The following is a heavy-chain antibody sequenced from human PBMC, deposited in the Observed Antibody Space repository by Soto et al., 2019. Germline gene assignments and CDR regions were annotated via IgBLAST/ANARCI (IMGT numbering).Heavy chain of an antibody. V-gene: IGHV1-46*03. D-gene: IGHD2-21*02. J-gene: IGHJ4*02. CDR3: ARGDLADY. Sequence: ASVRISCETSGYTVTIYYMHWVRQAPGQGLEWMGIINPSGGSTSYAQKFQGRVTMTRDTSTSTVYMELSSLRSEDTAVYYCARGDLADYWGQGPLVTVSS. CDR1: GYTVTIYY. CDR2: INPSGGST.